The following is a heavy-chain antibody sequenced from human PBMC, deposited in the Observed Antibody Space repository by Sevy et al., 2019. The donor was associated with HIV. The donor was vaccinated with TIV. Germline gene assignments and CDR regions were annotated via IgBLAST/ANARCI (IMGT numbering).Heavy chain of an antibody. Sequence: GESLKISCRGSGYRFTSYWIAWERQVPGRGLEWMGIIYPDDSDIRYSPSLQGQVTISVDKSISTAYLQWSSLEASDTAMYFCARRFYDSTGYPQYFFDYWGQGTPVTVSS. CDR3: ARRFYDSTGYPQYFFDY. J-gene: IGHJ4*02. D-gene: IGHD3-22*01. CDR1: GYRFTSYW. CDR2: IYPDDSDI. V-gene: IGHV5-51*01.